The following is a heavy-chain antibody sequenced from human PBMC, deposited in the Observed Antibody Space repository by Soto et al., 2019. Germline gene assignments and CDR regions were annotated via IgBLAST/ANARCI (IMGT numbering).Heavy chain of an antibody. J-gene: IGHJ4*02. CDR1: GYTFTSYG. CDR3: ARASDGYRSGWYVGYFDY. Sequence: QVQLVQSGAEVQKPGASVKVSCKASGYTFTSYGFSWVRQAPGQGLEWMGWIRAYNGYTNYAQKFQGRVTITTDTSTSTVDMELRSLISDDTAVYYCARASDGYRSGWYVGYFDYWGQGTLVTVSS. CDR2: IRAYNGYT. V-gene: IGHV1-18*04. D-gene: IGHD6-19*01.